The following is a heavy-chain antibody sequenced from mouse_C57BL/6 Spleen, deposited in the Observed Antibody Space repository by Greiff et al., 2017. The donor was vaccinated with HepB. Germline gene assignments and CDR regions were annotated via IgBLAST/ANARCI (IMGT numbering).Heavy chain of an antibody. CDR2: ISDGGSYT. CDR3: ARAYYYVIAWFAY. Sequence: EVKLVESGGGLVKPGGSLKLSCAASGFTFSSYAMSWVRQTPEKRLEWVATISDGGSYTYYPDNVKGRFTISRDNAKNNLYLQMSHLKSEDTAMYYCARAYYYVIAWFAYWGQGTLVTVSA. J-gene: IGHJ3*01. V-gene: IGHV5-4*03. CDR1: GFTFSSYA. D-gene: IGHD1-1*01.